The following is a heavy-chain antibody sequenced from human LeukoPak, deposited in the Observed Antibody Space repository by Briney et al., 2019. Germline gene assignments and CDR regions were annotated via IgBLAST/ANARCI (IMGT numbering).Heavy chain of an antibody. J-gene: IGHJ4*02. CDR1: GGSISSSSYY. V-gene: IGHV4-39*02. CDR3: ARDGHGSSWPY. Sequence: SETLSLTCTVSGGSISSSSYYWGWIRQPPGKGLEWIGSIYYSGSTYYNPSLKSRVTISVDTSKNQFSLKLYSVTAADTAVYYCARDGHGSSWPYWGQGTLVTVSS. CDR2: IYYSGST. D-gene: IGHD6-13*01.